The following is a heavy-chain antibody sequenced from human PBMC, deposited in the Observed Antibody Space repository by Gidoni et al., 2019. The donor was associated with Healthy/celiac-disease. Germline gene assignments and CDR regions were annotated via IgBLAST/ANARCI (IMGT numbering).Heavy chain of an antibody. CDR2: IYYSGGT. CDR1: GGSISRYY. J-gene: IGHJ4*02. CDR3: ARDKGGDSGYDLFDY. D-gene: IGHD5-12*01. Sequence: QVQLPESGPGLVKPSETLSLPCTVSGGSISRYYWSWIRQPPGKGLAWIGYIYYSGGTNYNPSLKSRVTISVDTSKNQFSLKLSSVTAADTAVYYCARDKGGDSGYDLFDYWGQGTLVTVSS. V-gene: IGHV4-59*01.